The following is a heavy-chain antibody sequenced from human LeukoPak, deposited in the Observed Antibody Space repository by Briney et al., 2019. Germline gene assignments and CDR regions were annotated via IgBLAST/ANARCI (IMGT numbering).Heavy chain of an antibody. J-gene: IGHJ4*02. V-gene: IGHV1-2*02. CDR3: ARRYVGGFDY. Sequence: ASVNVSCKASGYTFTGYYLHWVRQAPGQGLEWMGWINPNSGGTRYAQKFQGRVTMNRGTSIITAYMELSRLRSDDTAVYYCARRYVGGFDYWGQGTLVTVSS. D-gene: IGHD3-10*01. CDR2: INPNSGGT. CDR1: GYTFTGYY.